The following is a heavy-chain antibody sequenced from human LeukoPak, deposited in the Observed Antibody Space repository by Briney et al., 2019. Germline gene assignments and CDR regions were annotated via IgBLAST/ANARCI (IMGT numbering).Heavy chain of an antibody. CDR2: FDPEDGET. CDR3: ATEYYDSSGYYASYYFDY. CDR1: GYTLTELS. V-gene: IGHV1-24*01. D-gene: IGHD3-22*01. J-gene: IGHJ4*02. Sequence: ASVKVSCKVSGYTLTELSMHWVRQAPGKGLEWMGGFDPEDGETIYAQKFQGRVTMTEDTSTDTAYMELSSLRSEDTAVYYCATEYYDSSGYYASYYFDYWGQGTLVTVSS.